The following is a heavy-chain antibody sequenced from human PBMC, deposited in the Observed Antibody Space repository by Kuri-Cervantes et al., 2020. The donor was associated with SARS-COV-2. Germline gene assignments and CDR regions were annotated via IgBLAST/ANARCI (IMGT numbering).Heavy chain of an antibody. CDR1: GYTFTGYY. J-gene: IGHJ4*02. D-gene: IGHD3-22*01. V-gene: IGHV1-2*02. CDR2: INPNSGGT. Sequence: ASVKVSCKASGYTFTGYYMHWVRQAPGQGLEWMGWINPNSGGTNYAQRFQGRVTTTRDTSISTAYMELSRLRSDDTAVYYCARVRSGYYREINGYWGQGTLVTVSS. CDR3: ARVRSGYYREINGY.